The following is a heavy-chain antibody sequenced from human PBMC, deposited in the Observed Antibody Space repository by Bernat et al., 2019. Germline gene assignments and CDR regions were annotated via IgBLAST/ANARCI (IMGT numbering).Heavy chain of an antibody. CDR1: GFIFNDYA. V-gene: IGHV3-9*01. J-gene: IGHJ4*02. CDR2: ISWNSGYI. CDR3: PKGNRMGLPATGVDS. D-gene: IGHD2-15*01. Sequence: EVQLVESGGSLIEPGRSLRLSCAASGFIFNDYAMHWVRQAPGKGLEWVSSISWNSGYIGYADSVKGRFTISRDNAKNSLYLQRNSLRLEDTAVYYCPKGNRMGLPATGVDSWGQGAEVTVSP.